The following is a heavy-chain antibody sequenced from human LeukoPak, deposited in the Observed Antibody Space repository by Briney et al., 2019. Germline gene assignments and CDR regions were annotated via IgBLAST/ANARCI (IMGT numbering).Heavy chain of an antibody. CDR3: AKVGGTENWFDP. D-gene: IGHD1-26*01. Sequence: SETLSLTCTVSGGSISNYYWSWIRQPAGKGLEWIGRIYTSGSTNYNPSLKSRVTISVDTSKNQFSLKLTSVTAADTAVYYCAKVGGTENWFDPWGQGTLVTVSS. CDR2: IYTSGST. V-gene: IGHV4-4*07. J-gene: IGHJ5*02. CDR1: GGSISNYY.